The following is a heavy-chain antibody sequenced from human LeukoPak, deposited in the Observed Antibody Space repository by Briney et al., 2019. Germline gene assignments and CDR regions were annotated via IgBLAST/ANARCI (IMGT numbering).Heavy chain of an antibody. CDR3: ARGLPMVRGVMIRGPGGLDY. D-gene: IGHD3-10*01. J-gene: IGHJ4*02. CDR2: INHSGST. CDR1: GGSFSGYY. V-gene: IGHV4-34*01. Sequence: PSETLSLTCAVYGGSFSGYYWSWIRQPPGKGLEWIGEINHSGSTNYNPSLKSRVTISVDTSKNQFSLKLSSVTAADTAVYYCARGLPMVRGVMIRGPGGLDYWGQGTLVTVSS.